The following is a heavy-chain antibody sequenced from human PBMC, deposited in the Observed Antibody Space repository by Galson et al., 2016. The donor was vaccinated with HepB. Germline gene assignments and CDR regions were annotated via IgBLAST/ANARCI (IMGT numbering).Heavy chain of an antibody. V-gene: IGHV4-4*02. CDR2: IYHTGTS. CDR1: GASINGSNW. Sequence: EPLSLTCTVSGASINGSNWWTWVRQAPGRGLEWIGEIYHTGTSNNNPFLSSRFTLSIDKSRNQFSLNLTSLTAADTAVYYCARAAVVPGARMVFDSWGQGILVTVSS. D-gene: IGHD2-2*01. CDR3: ARAAVVPGARMVFDS. J-gene: IGHJ5*01.